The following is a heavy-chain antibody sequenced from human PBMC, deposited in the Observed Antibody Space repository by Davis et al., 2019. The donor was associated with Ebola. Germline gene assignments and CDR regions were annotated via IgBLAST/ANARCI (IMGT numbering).Heavy chain of an antibody. J-gene: IGHJ6*02. CDR2: IYHSGST. V-gene: IGHV4-4*02. CDR3: ARGGIVVVPAAIIDYYYYYGMDV. CDR1: GGSISSSNW. Sequence: MPSETLSLTCAVSGGSISSSNWWSWVRQPPGKGLEWIGEIYHSGSTNYNPSLKSRVTISVDTSKNQFSLKLSSVTAADTAVYYCARGGIVVVPAAIIDYYYYYGMDVWGQGTTVTVSS. D-gene: IGHD2-2*01.